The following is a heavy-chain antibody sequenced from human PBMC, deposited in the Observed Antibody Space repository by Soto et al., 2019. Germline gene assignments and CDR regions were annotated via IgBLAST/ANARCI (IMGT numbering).Heavy chain of an antibody. Sequence: EVQLVESGGGLVQPGGSLRLSCAASGFTFSTYWMTWVRPAPGKGLEWEANIKEDASDKNYVDSVKGRFTISIDNPKNSLYLQMNSLSVEDTALYYWASGGSESVYWGQGTLVIVSS. CDR2: IKEDASDK. CDR1: GFTFSTYW. J-gene: IGHJ4*02. CDR3: ASGGSESVY. V-gene: IGHV3-7*01.